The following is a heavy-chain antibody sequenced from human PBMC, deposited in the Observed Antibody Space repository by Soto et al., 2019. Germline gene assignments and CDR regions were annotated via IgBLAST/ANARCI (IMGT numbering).Heavy chain of an antibody. V-gene: IGHV1-8*01. Sequence: QGQLVQSGAEGKKPGASVKVSCKASGYMFSTYDINWVRQAPGQGLEWMGWLNPNSGNTGYAQKFQGRVTMTRNTSINTAYMELSSLGSDDTAVYYGARDHRYNGNDEGWFDPWGQGTLVTVSS. CDR1: GYMFSTYD. J-gene: IGHJ5*02. D-gene: IGHD1-20*01. CDR3: ARDHRYNGNDEGWFDP. CDR2: LNPNSGNT.